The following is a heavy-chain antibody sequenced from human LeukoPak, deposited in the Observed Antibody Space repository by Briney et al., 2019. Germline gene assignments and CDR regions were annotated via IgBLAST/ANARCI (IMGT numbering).Heavy chain of an antibody. Sequence: PSETLSLTCTISNGSIRGYHWSWIRQPPGKGLEWIGYIYYSGAARYNPSLKSRVTISGDTSKNQFSPNLSSVTAADTAVYYCARVGSYSDWFDPWGQGTLVTVSS. CDR1: NGSIRGYH. J-gene: IGHJ5*02. D-gene: IGHD3-10*01. V-gene: IGHV4-59*01. CDR3: ARVGSYSDWFDP. CDR2: IYYSGAA.